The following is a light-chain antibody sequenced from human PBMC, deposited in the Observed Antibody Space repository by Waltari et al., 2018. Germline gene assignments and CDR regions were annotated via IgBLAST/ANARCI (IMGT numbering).Light chain of an antibody. J-gene: IGKJ4*01. CDR1: QTVGTK. Sequence: EIVMTQSPTTLSVSPGKTATLSCTTSQTVGTKLAWYQKKPGQAPRLIIFGASTRATGLPARFSASGSGTEFSLTISSLQSEDSAVYFCQHYYNWPLTFGGGT. CDR3: QHYYNWPLT. V-gene: IGKV3-15*01. CDR2: GAS.